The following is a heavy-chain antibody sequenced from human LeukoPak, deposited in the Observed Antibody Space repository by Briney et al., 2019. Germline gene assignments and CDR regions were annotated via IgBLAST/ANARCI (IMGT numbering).Heavy chain of an antibody. Sequence: ASVKVSCKTSGYTFPSYDINWVRQATGQGLEWMGWMNPNSGNTDYTQKFQGRVTISRNTSITTAYMELSSLRSEDTAVYYCARGPKWTGSYYYFDYWGQGTLDTVSS. J-gene: IGHJ4*02. CDR3: ARGPKWTGSYYYFDY. CDR2: MNPNSGNT. CDR1: GYTFPSYD. V-gene: IGHV1-8*01. D-gene: IGHD1-26*01.